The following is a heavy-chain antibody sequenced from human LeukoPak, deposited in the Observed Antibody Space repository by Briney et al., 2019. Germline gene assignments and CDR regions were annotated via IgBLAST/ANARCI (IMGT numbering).Heavy chain of an antibody. D-gene: IGHD6-13*01. CDR3: ARESDSSSWEGAFDI. J-gene: IGHJ3*02. CDR1: GYTFTGYY. Sequence: ASVKVSCKASGYTFTGYYMHWVRQAPGQGLEWMGRINPNSGGTNYAQKLQDRVTMTSDTSTSTAYMELSRLRSDDTAVYYCARESDSSSWEGAFDIWGQGTMVTVSS. V-gene: IGHV1-2*06. CDR2: INPNSGGT.